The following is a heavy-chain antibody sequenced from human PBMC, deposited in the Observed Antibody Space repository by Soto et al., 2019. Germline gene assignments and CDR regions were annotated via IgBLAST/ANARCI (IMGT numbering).Heavy chain of an antibody. CDR1: GGSFSGYY. V-gene: IGHV4-34*01. CDR2: INHSGST. Sequence: PSETLSLTCAVYGGSFSGYYWSWIRQPPGKGLEWIGEINHSGSTNYNPSLKSRVTISVDTSKNQFSLKLSSVTAADTAVYYFAREYGSGGSCYFRRPLDYWGQGTLVTVSS. CDR3: AREYGSGGSCYFRRPLDY. J-gene: IGHJ4*02. D-gene: IGHD2-15*01.